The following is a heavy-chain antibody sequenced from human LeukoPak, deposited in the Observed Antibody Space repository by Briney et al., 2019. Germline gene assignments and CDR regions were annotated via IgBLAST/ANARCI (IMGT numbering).Heavy chain of an antibody. Sequence: SETLSLTCTVSGGSISSSYWSWIRQPPGKGLEWIGYIYYSGSPNYNSSLKSRVTISVDTSKNQFSLKLTSVTAADTAVYYCAGDGGNGAFDYWGQGNLVTVSS. CDR3: AGDGGNGAFDY. CDR2: IYYSGSP. CDR1: GGSISSSY. V-gene: IGHV4-59*01. J-gene: IGHJ4*02. D-gene: IGHD4-23*01.